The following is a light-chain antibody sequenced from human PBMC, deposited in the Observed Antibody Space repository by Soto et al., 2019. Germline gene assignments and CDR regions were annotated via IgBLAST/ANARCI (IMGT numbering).Light chain of an antibody. CDR2: NDH. Sequence: QSVLTQSPSASGTPGQKVTIPCSGSRSNIGSDSVTWFQQLPGSAPRLLIYNDHQRPSGVPDRFSGSKSGSSASLAISGLRSEDEGDYYCATWDDSLNGFVFGPGTKVTVL. CDR3: ATWDDSLNGFV. CDR1: RSNIGSDS. J-gene: IGLJ1*01. V-gene: IGLV1-44*01.